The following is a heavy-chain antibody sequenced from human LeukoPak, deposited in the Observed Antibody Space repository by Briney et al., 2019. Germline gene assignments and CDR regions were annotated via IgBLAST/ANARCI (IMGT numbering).Heavy chain of an antibody. Sequence: GGSLRLSCAASGFTFSSYAMHWVRQAPGKGLEWVAVISYDGSNKYYADSVKGRFTISRDNSKNTLYLQMNSLRAEDTAVYYCARERRDTATVYYFDYWGQGTLVTVSS. D-gene: IGHD5-18*01. CDR1: GFTFSSYA. CDR3: ARERRDTATVYYFDY. J-gene: IGHJ4*02. V-gene: IGHV3-30-3*01. CDR2: ISYDGSNK.